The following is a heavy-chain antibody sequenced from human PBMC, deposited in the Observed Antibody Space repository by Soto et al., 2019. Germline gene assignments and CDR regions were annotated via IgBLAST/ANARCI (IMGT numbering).Heavy chain of an antibody. J-gene: IGHJ4*02. CDR1: GYTFTRYG. V-gene: IGHV1-18*01. D-gene: IGHD3-22*01. Sequence: ASVKVSFKASGYTFTRYGISWLRQAPGQGLEWMGWISAYNGNTNYAQKLQGRVTMTTDTSTSTAYMELRSLRSDDTAVYYCARAHYYDSSGHFLSYWGQGTLVTVSS. CDR3: ARAHYYDSSGHFLSY. CDR2: ISAYNGNT.